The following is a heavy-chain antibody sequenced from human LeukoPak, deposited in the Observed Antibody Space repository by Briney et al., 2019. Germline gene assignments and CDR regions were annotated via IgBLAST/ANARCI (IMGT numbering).Heavy chain of an antibody. CDR1: GFSFRSHW. CDR2: IKKDGSEK. CDR3: ARGLHFRVYDSSDYYPY. D-gene: IGHD3-22*01. Sequence: GGSLRLSCAASGFSFRSHWMSWVRQAPGKGLEWVANIKKDGSEKYYVDSVKGRFTTSRDNAKNSLYLQMNSLRAEDTAVYYCARGLHFRVYDSSDYYPYWGQGTLVTVSS. J-gene: IGHJ4*02. V-gene: IGHV3-7*01.